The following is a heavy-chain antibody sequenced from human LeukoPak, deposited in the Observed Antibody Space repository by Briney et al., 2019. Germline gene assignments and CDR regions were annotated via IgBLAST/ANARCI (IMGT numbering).Heavy chain of an antibody. Sequence: ASVKVSCKASGYTFTGYYMHWVRQAPGQGLEWMGWINPNSGGTNYAQKFQGRVTITADKSTSTAYMELSSLRFEDTAVYYCARVGRGKNYYFDYWGQGTLVTVSS. V-gene: IGHV1-2*02. CDR2: INPNSGGT. J-gene: IGHJ4*02. CDR1: GYTFTGYY. CDR3: ARVGRGKNYYFDY. D-gene: IGHD1-7*01.